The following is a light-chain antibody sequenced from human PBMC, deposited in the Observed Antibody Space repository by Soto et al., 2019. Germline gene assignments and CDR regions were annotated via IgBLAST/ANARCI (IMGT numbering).Light chain of an antibody. J-gene: IGLJ3*02. CDR2: EVN. CDR1: SSDVGGYKY. Sequence: QSVLTQPASVSGSPGQSIPISCTGTSSDVGGYKYVSWYQHHPGKAPKLMIYEVNNRPSGVSNRFSGSKSGNTASLTISGLQAEDEADYYCSSYTSYSTWVFGGGTKLTVL. V-gene: IGLV2-14*01. CDR3: SSYTSYSTWV.